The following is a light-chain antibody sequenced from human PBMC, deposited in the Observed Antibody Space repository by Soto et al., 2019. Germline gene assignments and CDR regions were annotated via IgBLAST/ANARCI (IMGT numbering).Light chain of an antibody. J-gene: IGKJ1*01. CDR3: QQSTMLLQP. CDR1: LGISIN. V-gene: IGKV3D-15*01. Sequence: EIVVNLSLSALSVSKGERVTLSCRASLGISINLAWYQQRPGQAPRLLIYGASTRATGVPTRFSGSGSGTEFTLTISSLQSEDLTVYHCQQSTMLLQPFCQGA. CDR2: GAS.